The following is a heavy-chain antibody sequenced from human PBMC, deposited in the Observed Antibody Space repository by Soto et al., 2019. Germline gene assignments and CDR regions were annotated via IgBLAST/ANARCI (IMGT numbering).Heavy chain of an antibody. V-gene: IGHV1-18*01. Sequence: QVQLVQSGAEVKKPGASVKVSCKASGYTFTSYGISWVRQAPGQGLEWMGWISAYNGNTNYAQKLQGRVTMTTDTDTSTAYMELRSLRSDDTAVYYCARDIVATIWAGDYYSYGMDVWGQGTTVTVSS. J-gene: IGHJ6*02. D-gene: IGHD5-12*01. CDR1: GYTFTSYG. CDR3: ARDIVATIWAGDYYSYGMDV. CDR2: ISAYNGNT.